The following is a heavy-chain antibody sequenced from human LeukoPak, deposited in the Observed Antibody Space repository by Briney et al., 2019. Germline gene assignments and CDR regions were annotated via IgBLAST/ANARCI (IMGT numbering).Heavy chain of an antibody. V-gene: IGHV4-59*01. CDR2: IYYSGST. CDR3: ARDSITMVRGVITYYFDY. J-gene: IGHJ4*02. D-gene: IGHD3-10*01. CDR1: GGSISSYY. Sequence: SETLSLTCTGSGGSISSYYWSWIRQPPGKGLEWIGYIYYSGSTNYNPSLKSRVTISVDTSKNQFSLKLSSVTAADTAVYYCARDSITMVRGVITYYFDYWGQGTLVTVSS.